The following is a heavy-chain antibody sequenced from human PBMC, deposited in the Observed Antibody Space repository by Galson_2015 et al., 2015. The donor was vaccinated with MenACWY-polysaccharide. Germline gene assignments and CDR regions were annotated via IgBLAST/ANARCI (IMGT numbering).Heavy chain of an antibody. D-gene: IGHD6-19*01. CDR2: IYTSGNT. V-gene: IGHV4-61*02. CDR1: GGSISRNRYY. Sequence: LSLTCTVSGGSISRNRYYWSWIRQPAGKGLECIGRIYTSGNTNYIPSLKCRVTISRDTSKNQFSLNLSSVTAADTAVYYCARGGEQWLGPSRGYYYSGMDVWGQGTTVTVSS. CDR3: ARGGEQWLGPSRGYYYSGMDV. J-gene: IGHJ6*02.